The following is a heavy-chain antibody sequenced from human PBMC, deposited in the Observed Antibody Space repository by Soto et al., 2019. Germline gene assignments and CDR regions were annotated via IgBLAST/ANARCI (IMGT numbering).Heavy chain of an antibody. V-gene: IGHV3-23*01. J-gene: IGHJ4*02. CDR3: VRDRSTTFSGGICYSIY. D-gene: IGHD2-15*01. CDR1: GFTFSSYA. CDR2: ISGSGVTT. Sequence: EVQVLESGGGLVQPGGSLRLSCVASGFTFSSYAMSWVRQAPGKGLEWVSGISGSGVTTYYPDSEKGRFTISRDNSKNTLHLQMNNLRAEDTAIYYCVRDRSTTFSGGICYSIYWGQGTLVTVSS.